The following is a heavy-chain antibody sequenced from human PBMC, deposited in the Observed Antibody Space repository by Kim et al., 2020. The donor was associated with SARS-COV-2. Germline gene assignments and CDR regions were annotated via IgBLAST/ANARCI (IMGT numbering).Heavy chain of an antibody. V-gene: IGHV4-34*01. CDR2: INHSGST. Sequence: SETLSLTCAVYGGSFSGYYWSWIRQPPGKGLEWIGEINHSGSTNYNPSLKSRVTISVDTSKNQFSLKLSSVTAADTAVYYCARGVAAHYFDYWGQGTLVTVSS. CDR1: GGSFSGYY. D-gene: IGHD6-6*01. CDR3: ARGVAAHYFDY. J-gene: IGHJ4*02.